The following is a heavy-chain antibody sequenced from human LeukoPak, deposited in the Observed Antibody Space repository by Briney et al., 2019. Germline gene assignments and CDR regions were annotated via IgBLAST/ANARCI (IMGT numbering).Heavy chain of an antibody. CDR1: GGSISSGSYY. D-gene: IGHD2-2*01. CDR3: ARVVVVPAAPYWFDP. CDR2: IYTSGST. Sequence: SETLSLTCTVSGGSISSGSYYWSWLRQPAGKGLVWIGRIYTSGSTNYNPSLKSRVTISVDTSKNQFSLKLSSVTAADTAVYYCARVVVVPAAPYWFDPWGQGTLVTVSS. V-gene: IGHV4-61*02. J-gene: IGHJ5*02.